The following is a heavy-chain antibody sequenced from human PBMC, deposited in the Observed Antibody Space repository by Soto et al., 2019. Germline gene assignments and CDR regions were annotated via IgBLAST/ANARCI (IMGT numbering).Heavy chain of an antibody. CDR1: GYTFTSYG. Sequence: ASVKVSCKASGYTFTSYGISWVRQAPGQGLEWMGWISAYNGNTNYAQKLQGRVTMTTDTSTSTAYMELRSLRSDDTAMYYCARERSDFWSGFWFDPWGQGTLVTVSS. V-gene: IGHV1-18*01. D-gene: IGHD3-3*01. CDR3: ARERSDFWSGFWFDP. J-gene: IGHJ5*02. CDR2: ISAYNGNT.